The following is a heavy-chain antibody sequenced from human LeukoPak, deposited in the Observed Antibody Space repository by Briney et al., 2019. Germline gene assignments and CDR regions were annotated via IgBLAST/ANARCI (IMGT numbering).Heavy chain of an antibody. V-gene: IGHV4-34*01. D-gene: IGHD3-22*01. CDR1: GGSFSGYY. J-gene: IGHJ4*02. CDR3: ASDRFYYDSSGYYSKYYFDY. CDR2: INHSGST. Sequence: SETLSLTCAVYGGSFSGYYWSWIRQPPGKGLEWIGEINHSGSTNYNPSLKSRVTISVDTSKNQFPLKLSSVTAADTAVYYCASDRFYYDSSGYYSKYYFDYWGQGTLVTVSS.